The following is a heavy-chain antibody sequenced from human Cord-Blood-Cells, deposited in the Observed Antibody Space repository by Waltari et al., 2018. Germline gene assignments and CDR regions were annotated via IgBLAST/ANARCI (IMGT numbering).Heavy chain of an antibody. CDR1: GFTFRDYY. V-gene: IGHV3-11*01. Sequence: QVQLVESGGGLVKPGGSLSLSCAASGFTFRDYYTSWIRQAPGKGLGWVSYISSSGSTIYYADSVKGRFTISRDNAKNSLYLQMNSLRAEDTAVYYCARSPALDFWSGLGITYWGQGTLVTVSS. CDR2: ISSSGSTI. D-gene: IGHD3-3*01. CDR3: ARSPALDFWSGLGITY. J-gene: IGHJ4*02.